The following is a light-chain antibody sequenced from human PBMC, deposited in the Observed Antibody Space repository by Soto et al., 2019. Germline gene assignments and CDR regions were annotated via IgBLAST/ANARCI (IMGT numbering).Light chain of an antibody. J-gene: IGKJ1*01. CDR2: GAS. CDR3: QQYGSSPWT. Sequence: EIVLTQSPGTLSLSPGERDTLSCRASQCVSSSYLAWYQQKPGQAPRLLIYGASSRATGIPDRFSGSGFGTDFTLTISRLEPEDFAVYYCQQYGSSPWTFGQGTKVDIK. CDR1: QCVSSSY. V-gene: IGKV3-20*01.